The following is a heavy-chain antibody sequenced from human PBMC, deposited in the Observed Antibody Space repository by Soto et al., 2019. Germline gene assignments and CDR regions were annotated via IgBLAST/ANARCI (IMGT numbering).Heavy chain of an antibody. CDR3: AHRLFTMVPAVAIRNFDY. D-gene: IGHD3-10*01. CDR1: GFSLSTSGVG. V-gene: IGHV2-5*01. Sequence: SGPTLVNPTQTLTLTCTFSGFSLSTSGVGVGWIRQPLGKALEWLALIYWNDDKRYSPSLKSRLTITKDTSKNQVVLTMTNMDPVDTATYYCAHRLFTMVPAVAIRNFDYWRQGPLITV. J-gene: IGHJ4*02. CDR2: IYWNDDK.